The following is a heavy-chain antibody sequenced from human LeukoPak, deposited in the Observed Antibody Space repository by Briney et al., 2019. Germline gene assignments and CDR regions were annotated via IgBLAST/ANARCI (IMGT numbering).Heavy chain of an antibody. Sequence: GASVKVSCKASGYTFTGYYMHWVRQAPGQGLEWMGWINPNSGGTNYAQKFQGRVTMTRDTSISTAYMELSRLRSDDTAVYYCARVRWLQFGYYYMDVWGKGTTVTISS. J-gene: IGHJ6*03. V-gene: IGHV1-2*02. CDR2: INPNSGGT. CDR3: ARVRWLQFGYYYMDV. D-gene: IGHD5-24*01. CDR1: GYTFTGYY.